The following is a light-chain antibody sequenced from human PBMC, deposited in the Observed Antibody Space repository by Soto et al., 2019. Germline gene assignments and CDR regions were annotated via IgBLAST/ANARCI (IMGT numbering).Light chain of an antibody. CDR3: QESYTTPAVS. CDR2: ATS. Sequence: DIQMTQSPSSLSASLGDRVTMTVRASQNIDNYLNWYQQKPGKAPKLLIYATSTLQSGVPSRFSGSGSGTEFTLTISSLQAEDFATYFCQESYTTPAVSFGGGTKVDIK. J-gene: IGKJ4*01. CDR1: QNIDNY. V-gene: IGKV1-39*01.